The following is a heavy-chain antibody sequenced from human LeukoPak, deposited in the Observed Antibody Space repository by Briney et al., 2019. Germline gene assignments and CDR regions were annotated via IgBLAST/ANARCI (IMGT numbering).Heavy chain of an antibody. D-gene: IGHD3-16*02. CDR1: GFTFSSYA. Sequence: GGSLRLSCAASGFTFSSYAMSWVRQAPGKGLEWVSAISGSGGSTYYADSVKGRFTISRDNAKNSLYLQMNSLRDEDTAVYYCARDRPYDYVWGSYRLDYWGQGTLVTVSS. CDR3: ARDRPYDYVWGSYRLDY. CDR2: ISGSGGST. V-gene: IGHV3-23*01. J-gene: IGHJ4*02.